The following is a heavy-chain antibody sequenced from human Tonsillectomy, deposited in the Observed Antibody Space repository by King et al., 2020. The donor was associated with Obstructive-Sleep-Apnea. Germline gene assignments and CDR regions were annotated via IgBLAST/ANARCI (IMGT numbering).Heavy chain of an antibody. Sequence: VQLQQWGAGLLKPSETLSLACAVSGGSLSGSYWSWIRQAPGKGLEWIGEINHSGNTNYSPSSEGRVVMSVDTSKNQFSLKLSSVTAADTAVYYCARLGWEFIPQSHYNFDSWGQGSLVTVSS. CDR2: INHSGNT. CDR1: GGSLSGSY. D-gene: IGHD3-16*01. CDR3: ARLGWEFIPQSHYNFDS. V-gene: IGHV4-34*01. J-gene: IGHJ4*02.